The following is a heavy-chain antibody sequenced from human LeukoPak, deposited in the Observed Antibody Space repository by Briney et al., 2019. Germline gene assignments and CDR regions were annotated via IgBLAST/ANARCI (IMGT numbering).Heavy chain of an antibody. Sequence: GGSLRLSCAASGFIFSDYWMSWVRQTPGKGLEWVASINQDGSEKYYVDSVRGRFTISRDNARNSLYLQMNSLKTEDTAVYYCVRSCGLSSCEDNYYYYMDVWGKGTTVTVSS. D-gene: IGHD2-2*01. CDR2: INQDGSEK. V-gene: IGHV3-7*03. CDR3: VRSCGLSSCEDNYYYYMDV. J-gene: IGHJ6*03. CDR1: GFIFSDYW.